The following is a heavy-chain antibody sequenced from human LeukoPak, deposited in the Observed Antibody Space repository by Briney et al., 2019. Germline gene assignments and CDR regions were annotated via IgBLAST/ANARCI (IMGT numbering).Heavy chain of an antibody. V-gene: IGHV3-30*18. D-gene: IGHD1-26*01. CDR2: ISYDGSNK. CDR3: AKDPGSGSYPSDY. J-gene: IGHJ4*02. CDR1: GFTFSDYY. Sequence: GGSLRLSCAASGFTFSDYYMSWIRQAPGKGLEWVAVISYDGSNKYYADSVKGRFTISRDNSKNTLHLQMNSLRAEDTAVYYCAKDPGSGSYPSDYWGQGTLVTVSS.